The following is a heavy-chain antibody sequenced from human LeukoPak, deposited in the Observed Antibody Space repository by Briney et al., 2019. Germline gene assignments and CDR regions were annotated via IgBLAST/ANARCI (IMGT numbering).Heavy chain of an antibody. D-gene: IGHD3-22*01. J-gene: IGHJ6*03. CDR2: IYYSGST. CDR3: ARVSSYYDSSGYDFGGDLYYYYMDV. CDR1: GGSISSYY. V-gene: IGHV4-59*06. Sequence: SETLSLTCTVSGGSISSYYWSWIRQHPGKGLEWIGYIYYSGSTYYNPSLKSRVTISVDTSKNQFSLKLSSVTAADTAVYYCARVSSYYDSSGYDFGGDLYYYYMDVWGKGTTVTVSS.